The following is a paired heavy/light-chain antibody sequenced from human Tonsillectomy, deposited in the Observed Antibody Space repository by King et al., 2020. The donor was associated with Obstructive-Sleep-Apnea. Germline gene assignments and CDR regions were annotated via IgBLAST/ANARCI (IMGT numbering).Heavy chain of an antibody. CDR2: ISASADST. D-gene: IGHD3-10*01. CDR3: ARSGVGDYYAFNL. CDR1: GFTFSNYA. Sequence: EVHLLDSGGGLVQPGGSLRLSCAASGFTFSNYAMSWVRQAPGKGLEWVSAISASADSTYYADSLRGRFFISRDNSKNTLYLQMNSLRVEDTAEYYCARSGVGDYYAFNLWGQGTMVTVSS. V-gene: IGHV3-23*01. J-gene: IGHJ3*01.
Light chain of an antibody. CDR2: WAS. Sequence: DIVMTQSPDSLAVSLGERATINCKSSQSVLYNSNNKNYLGWYQQKPGQPPKLLIYWASTRESGVPDRFSGSGSGTDFTLTISSLQAEDVAFYYCQQYYSPPLTFGGGTKVEIK. CDR1: QSVLYNSNNKNY. J-gene: IGKJ4*01. V-gene: IGKV4-1*01. CDR3: QQYYSPPLT.